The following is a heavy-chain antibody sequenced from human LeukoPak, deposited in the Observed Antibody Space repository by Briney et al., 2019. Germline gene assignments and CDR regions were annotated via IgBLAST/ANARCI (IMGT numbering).Heavy chain of an antibody. CDR3: AKVSVEVVPVALAGYYYYYAMDV. J-gene: IGHJ6*04. CDR1: GFTFSSYA. CDR2: ISDSGGST. D-gene: IGHD2-2*01. V-gene: IGHV3-23*01. Sequence: LSGGSLRLSCAASGFTFSSYAMSWVRQAPGKGLEWVSVISDSGGSTVYTDSVKGRFTISRDNSQNTVHLQMSGLRAADTAIYYCAKVSVEVVPVALAGYYYYYAMDVWGTGTTVTVSS.